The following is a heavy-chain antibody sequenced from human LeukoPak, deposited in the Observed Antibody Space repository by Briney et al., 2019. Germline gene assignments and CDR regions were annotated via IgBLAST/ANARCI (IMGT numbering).Heavy chain of an antibody. CDR1: GYTFTGYY. V-gene: IGHV1-2*02. CDR2: INPDSGGT. CDR3: ARTFYDTLDSDAFDF. J-gene: IGHJ3*01. D-gene: IGHD2/OR15-2a*01. Sequence: ASVKVSCKASGYTFTGYYMHWVRPAPGQGLEWMGWINPDSGGTNNAQKFQGRVTMTRDTSISTAYMELSRLRSDDTAVYYCARTFYDTLDSDAFDFWGQGTLAIVSS.